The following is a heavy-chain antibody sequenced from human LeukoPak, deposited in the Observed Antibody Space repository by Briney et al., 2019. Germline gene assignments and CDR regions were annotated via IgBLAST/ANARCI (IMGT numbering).Heavy chain of an antibody. CDR3: AREWAYGLGRYFAF. J-gene: IGHJ4*02. CDR1: GYSISSAYY. D-gene: IGHD3-10*01. CDR2: IYHSGST. V-gene: IGHV4-38-2*02. Sequence: SETLSLTCAVSGYSISSAYYWGWIRQPPGKGLEWIGSIYHSGSTYYNPSLKSRVTISVDTSKNQFSLKLSSVTAADTAVYYCAREWAYGLGRYFAFLGPGTLVTVSS.